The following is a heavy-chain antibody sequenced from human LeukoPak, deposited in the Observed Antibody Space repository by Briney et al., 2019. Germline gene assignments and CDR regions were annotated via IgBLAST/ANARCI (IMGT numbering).Heavy chain of an antibody. CDR1: GFTFSSYW. J-gene: IGHJ3*02. Sequence: GGSLRLSCAASGFTFSSYWMHWVRQAPGKGLVWVSRINSDGSSTSYADSVKGRFTISRDNAKNTLYLQMNSLRAEDTAVYYCARTMIVVVPVGFEIWGQGTMVTVSS. V-gene: IGHV3-74*01. CDR2: INSDGSST. D-gene: IGHD3-22*01. CDR3: ARTMIVVVPVGFEI.